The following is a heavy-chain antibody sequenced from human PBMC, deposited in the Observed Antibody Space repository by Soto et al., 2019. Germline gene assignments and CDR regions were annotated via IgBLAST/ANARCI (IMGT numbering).Heavy chain of an antibody. J-gene: IGHJ6*03. CDR2: IYYSGST. CDR3: ARRRKPAAMGVYYYYYMDV. CDR1: GGSISSSSYY. D-gene: IGHD2-2*01. Sequence: SETLSLTCTVSGGSISSSSYYWGWIRQPPGKGLEWIGSIYYSGSTYYNPSLKSRVTISVDTSKNQFSLKLSSVTAADTAVYYCARRRKPAAMGVYYYYYMDVWGKGTTVTVSS. V-gene: IGHV4-39*01.